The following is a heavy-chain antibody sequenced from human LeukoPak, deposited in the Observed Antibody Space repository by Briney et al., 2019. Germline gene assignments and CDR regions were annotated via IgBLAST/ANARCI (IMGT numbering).Heavy chain of an antibody. CDR1: GYSFTSYW. Sequence: GESLKISCKGSGYSFTSYWIGWARQMPGKGLEWMGIIYPGDSDTRYSPSFQGQVTISADKSISTAYLQWSSLKASDTAMYYCASLTYYYDSSGMAFDIWGQGTMVTVSS. CDR3: ASLTYYYDSSGMAFDI. CDR2: IYPGDSDT. J-gene: IGHJ3*02. D-gene: IGHD3-22*01. V-gene: IGHV5-51*01.